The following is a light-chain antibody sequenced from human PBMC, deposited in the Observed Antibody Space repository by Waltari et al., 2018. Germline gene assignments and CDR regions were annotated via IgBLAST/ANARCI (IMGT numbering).Light chain of an antibody. Sequence: DIQITESTPTLCDSVGARVTITCLDSQSISSWLSWYQQTPGTAPKLLIYKASTVESGVPTMFGGRGSGTEFTLTINSLHADDLATYYWQQYNGYGTFGQGTKVEIK. J-gene: IGKJ1*01. CDR2: KAS. V-gene: IGKV1-5*03. CDR3: QQYNGYGT. CDR1: QSISSW.